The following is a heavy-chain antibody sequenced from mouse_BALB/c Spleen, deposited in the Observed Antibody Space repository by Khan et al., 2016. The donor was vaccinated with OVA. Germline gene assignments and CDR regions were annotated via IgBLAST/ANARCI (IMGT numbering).Heavy chain of an antibody. CDR3: ARNYRYDVYFDN. V-gene: IGHV1S136*01. J-gene: IGHJ2*01. CDR1: GYTFTSYV. D-gene: IGHD2-14*01. Sequence: VQLKQSGPELVKPGASVKMSCKASGYTFTSYVMHWVRQKPGQGLEWIGYIYPYNDDTKFNEKFKGKATLTSDKSSSTACMELSSLTSEDSAVYYCARNYRYDVYFDNWGQGTTLTVSS. CDR2: IYPYNDDT.